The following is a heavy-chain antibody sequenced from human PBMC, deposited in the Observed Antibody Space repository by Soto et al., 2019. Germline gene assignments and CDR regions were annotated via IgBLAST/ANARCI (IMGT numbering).Heavy chain of an antibody. Sequence: GGSLRLSCAASGFTFDDYAMHWVRQAPGKGLEWVSGISWNSGSIGYADSVKGQFTISRDNAKNSLYLQMNSLRAEDTALYYCAGHAVTDEYYYYMDVWGKGTTVTVSS. CDR2: ISWNSGSI. V-gene: IGHV3-9*01. J-gene: IGHJ6*03. D-gene: IGHD4-17*01. CDR1: GFTFDDYA. CDR3: AGHAVTDEYYYYMDV.